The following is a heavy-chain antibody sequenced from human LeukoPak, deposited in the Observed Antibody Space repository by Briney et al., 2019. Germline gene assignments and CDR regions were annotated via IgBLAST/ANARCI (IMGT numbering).Heavy chain of an antibody. Sequence: GGSLRLSSVGSGFVFTSFWMSWVRQAPGKGPEWVANIKEDGREKYYVDSVKGRFTISRDNAENSLDLQMNNLRVEDTAVYYCATSQTTSGRYGNAFDIWGQGTTVTVSS. J-gene: IGHJ3*02. CDR1: GFVFTSFW. CDR2: IKEDGREK. D-gene: IGHD6-19*01. CDR3: ATSQTTSGRYGNAFDI. V-gene: IGHV3-7*01.